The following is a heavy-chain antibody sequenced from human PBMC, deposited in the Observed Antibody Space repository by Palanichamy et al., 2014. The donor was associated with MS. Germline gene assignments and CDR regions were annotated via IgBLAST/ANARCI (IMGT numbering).Heavy chain of an antibody. J-gene: IGHJ4*02. CDR2: INAGNGNT. D-gene: IGHD3-3*01. CDR1: GYAFTDYA. CDR3: AREHDSWSGYSFDF. V-gene: IGHV1-3*01. Sequence: QVQLVQSGAEVKKPGASVKVSCKASGYAFTDYAIHWVRQAPGQRLEWMGWINAGNGNTKYSQKFQSRVTITRDTSADTAYMELSSPRSEDTALYYCAREHDSWSGYSFDFWGQGTLVTASS.